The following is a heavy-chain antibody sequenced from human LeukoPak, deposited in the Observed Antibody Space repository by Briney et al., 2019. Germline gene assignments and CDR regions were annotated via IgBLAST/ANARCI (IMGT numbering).Heavy chain of an antibody. V-gene: IGHV1-24*01. J-gene: IGHJ4*02. CDR1: GYTLTELS. CDR2: FDPEDGET. Sequence: ASVKVSCKVSGYTLTELSMHWVRQAPGKGLEGMGGFDPEDGETIYAQKFQGRVTMTEDTSTDTAYMELSSLRSEDTAVYYCATGSSYSSGWYSGPFDYWGQGTLVTVSS. D-gene: IGHD6-19*01. CDR3: ATGSSYSSGWYSGPFDY.